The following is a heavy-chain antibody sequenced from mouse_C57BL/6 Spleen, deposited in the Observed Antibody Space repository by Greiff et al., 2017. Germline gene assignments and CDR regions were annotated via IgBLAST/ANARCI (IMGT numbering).Heavy chain of an antibody. V-gene: IGHV5-4*03. CDR2: ISDGGSYT. Sequence: EVKVEESGGGLVKPGGSLKLSCAASGFTFSSYAMSWVRQTPEKRLEWVATISDGGSYTYYPDNVKGRFTISRDNAKNNLYLQMSHLKSEDTAMYYCARAFKDYFDYWGQGTTLTVSS. CDR1: GFTFSSYA. J-gene: IGHJ2*01. CDR3: ARAFKDYFDY.